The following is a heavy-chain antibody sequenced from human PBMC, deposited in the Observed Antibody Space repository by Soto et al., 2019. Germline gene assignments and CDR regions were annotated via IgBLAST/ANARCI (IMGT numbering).Heavy chain of an antibody. V-gene: IGHV4-34*01. D-gene: IGHD2-15*01. J-gene: IGHJ5*02. CDR3: ARVVGSWPHNWFDV. Sequence: QVQLQQWGAGLLKPSETLSLTCAVYGGSFSDYYWSWIRQPPGKGLEWTGEINYGGDTNTNPSLKSRVTISVDTSKNQFSLRLSSVTAADPAVYYCARVVGSWPHNWFDVWGQGTLVTVSS. CDR2: INYGGDT. CDR1: GGSFSDYY.